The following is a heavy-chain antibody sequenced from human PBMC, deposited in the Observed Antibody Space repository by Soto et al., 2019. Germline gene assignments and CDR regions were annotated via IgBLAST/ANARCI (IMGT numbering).Heavy chain of an antibody. V-gene: IGHV3-33*01. CDR1: GFTFSSYG. J-gene: IGHJ6*02. Sequence: QVQLVESGGGVVQPGRSLRLSCAASGFTFSSYGMHWVRQAPGKGLEWVAVIWYDGSNKYYADSVKGRFTISRDNSKNTVYLQMNSLRAEDTAVYYCARGAHTGGYGMDVWGQGTTVTVSS. CDR2: IWYDGSNK. D-gene: IGHD1-26*01. CDR3: ARGAHTGGYGMDV.